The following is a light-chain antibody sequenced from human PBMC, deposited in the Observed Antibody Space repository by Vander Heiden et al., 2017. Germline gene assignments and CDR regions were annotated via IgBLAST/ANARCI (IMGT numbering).Light chain of an antibody. Sequence: QSALPPPASASAAPGQSITISCTGTSSDVGGYNYVSWYQQHPGKAPKLMIYEVSNRPSGVSNRFSGSKSGNTASLTISGLQAEDEADYYCSSYTSSSSVVFGGGTKLTVL. CDR3: SSYTSSSSVV. J-gene: IGLJ2*01. CDR1: SSDVGGYNY. V-gene: IGLV2-14*01. CDR2: EVS.